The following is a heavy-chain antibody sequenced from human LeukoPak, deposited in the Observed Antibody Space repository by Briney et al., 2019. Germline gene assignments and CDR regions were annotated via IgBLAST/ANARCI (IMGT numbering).Heavy chain of an antibody. V-gene: IGHV4-34*01. CDR1: GGSFSGYY. CDR2: INHSGST. J-gene: IGHJ6*02. D-gene: IGHD3-3*01. Sequence: SETLSLTCAVYGGSFSGYYWSWIRQPPGKGLEWIGEINHSGSTNYNPSLKSRVTISVDTSKNQFSLKLSSMTAADTAVYYCAKFLLSPYVFWSGYSKYGRDVGGQGTTVTVSS. CDR3: AKFLLSPYVFWSGYSKYGRDV.